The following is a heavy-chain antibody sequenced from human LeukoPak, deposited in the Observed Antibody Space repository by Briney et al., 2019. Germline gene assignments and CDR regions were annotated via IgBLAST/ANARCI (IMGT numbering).Heavy chain of an antibody. CDR3: ASSSNTWDGFDP. V-gene: IGHV1-8*01. CDR2: MNPNSGNT. Sequence: ASVKVSCKASGYTFTSYDINWVRQATGQGLEWMGWMNPNSGNTGYAQKFQGRVTMTRNTSISTAYMELSSLRSEDTAVYYCASSSNTWDGFDPWGQGTLVTVSS. CDR1: GYTFTSYD. D-gene: IGHD1-26*01. J-gene: IGHJ5*02.